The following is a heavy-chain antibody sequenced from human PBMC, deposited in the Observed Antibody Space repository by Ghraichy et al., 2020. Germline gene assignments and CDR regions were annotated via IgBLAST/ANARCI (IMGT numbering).Heavy chain of an antibody. V-gene: IGHV3-64D*06. Sequence: GGSLRLSCSASGFTFSSYAMHWVRQAPGKGLEYVSAISSNGGSTYYADSVKGRFTISRDNSKNTLYLQMSSLRAEDTAVYYCVKDGRDGYNYVAPFDYWGQGTLVTVSS. CDR1: GFTFSSYA. CDR3: VKDGRDGYNYVAPFDY. J-gene: IGHJ4*02. CDR2: ISSNGGST. D-gene: IGHD5-24*01.